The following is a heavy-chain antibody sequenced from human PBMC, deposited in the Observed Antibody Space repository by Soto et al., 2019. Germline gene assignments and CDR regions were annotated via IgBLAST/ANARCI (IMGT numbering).Heavy chain of an antibody. CDR2: IYYSGSA. Sequence: QLQLQESGPGLVKPSETLSLTCTVSGGSISSSSYYWGWIRQPPGKGLEWIGSIYYSGSAYYNPSLKSRVTISVDTSKNQFPLKLTSVTAADTAVYYCASPTPGYSYGYPFDYWGQGTLVTVSS. J-gene: IGHJ4*02. CDR3: ASPTPGYSYGYPFDY. CDR1: GGSISSSSYY. D-gene: IGHD5-18*01. V-gene: IGHV4-39*01.